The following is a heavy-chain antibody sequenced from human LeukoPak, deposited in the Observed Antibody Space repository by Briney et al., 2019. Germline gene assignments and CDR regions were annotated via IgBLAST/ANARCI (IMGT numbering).Heavy chain of an antibody. CDR2: ISGSGGST. CDR3: AKGNVVVPVCYYMDV. J-gene: IGHJ6*03. D-gene: IGHD2-2*01. CDR1: GFTFSSYA. V-gene: IGHV3-23*01. Sequence: GGSLRLSCAASGFTFSSYAMSWVRQAPGKGLEWVSAISGSGGSTYYADSVKGRFTISRDNSKNTLYPQMNSLRAEDTAVYYCAKGNVVVPVCYYMDVWGKGTTVTVSS.